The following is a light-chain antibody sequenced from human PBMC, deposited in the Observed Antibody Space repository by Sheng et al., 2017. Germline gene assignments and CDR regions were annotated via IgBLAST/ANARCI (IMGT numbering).Light chain of an antibody. Sequence: EIVLTQSPGTLSLSPGERATLSCRASQSVSSSYLAWYQQKPGQAPRLLIYGASSRATGIPDRFSGSGSGTDFTLTINSLEPEDFAVYFCQQRRNWPRGFGQGTKLEIK. CDR2: GAS. V-gene: IGKV3D-20*02. J-gene: IGKJ2*03. CDR3: QQRRNWPRG. CDR1: QSVSSSY.